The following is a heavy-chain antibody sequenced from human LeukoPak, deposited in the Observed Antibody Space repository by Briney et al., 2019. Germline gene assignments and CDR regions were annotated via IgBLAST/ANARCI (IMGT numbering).Heavy chain of an antibody. V-gene: IGHV4-30-4*01. CDR2: IYYSGST. CDR3: ARLADYVWGSYRYYFDY. J-gene: IGHJ4*02. D-gene: IGHD3-16*02. Sequence: SETLSLTCTVSGGSISSGDYYWSWIRQPPGKGLEWIGYIYYSGSTYYNPSLKSRVTISVDTSKNQFSLKLSSVTAADTAVYYCARLADYVWGSYRYYFDYWGQGTLVTVSS. CDR1: GGSISSGDYY.